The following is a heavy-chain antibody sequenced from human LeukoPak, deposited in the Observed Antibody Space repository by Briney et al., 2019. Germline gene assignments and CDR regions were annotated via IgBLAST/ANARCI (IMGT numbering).Heavy chain of an antibody. CDR3: ARATGSSWYDY. Sequence: PGGSLRLSCAASGFSFSSYGFHWVRQAPGKGLEWVALISYDGSKTYHADSVKGRFTISRDNAKNSLYLQMNSLRAEDTAVYYCARATGSSWYDYWGQGTLVTVSS. J-gene: IGHJ4*02. CDR1: GFSFSSYG. V-gene: IGHV3-30*03. CDR2: ISYDGSKT. D-gene: IGHD6-13*01.